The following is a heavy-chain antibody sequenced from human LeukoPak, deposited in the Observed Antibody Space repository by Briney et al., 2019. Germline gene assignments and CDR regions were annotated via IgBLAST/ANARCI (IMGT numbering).Heavy chain of an antibody. CDR3: AREDGYYGSGEYFDY. V-gene: IGHV3-66*01. J-gene: IGHJ4*02. CDR2: IYSGGST. Sequence: PGGSLRLSCAASGFTVSSNYMSWVRQAPGKGLEWVSVIYSGGSTYYADSVKGRFTISRDNSKNTLYLQMNSLRAEDTAVYYCAREDGYYGSGEYFDYWGQGTLVTVSS. D-gene: IGHD3-10*01. CDR1: GFTVSSNY.